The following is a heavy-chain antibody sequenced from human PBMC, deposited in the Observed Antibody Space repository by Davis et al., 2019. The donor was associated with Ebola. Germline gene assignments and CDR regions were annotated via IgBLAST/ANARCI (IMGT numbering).Heavy chain of an antibody. J-gene: IGHJ6*02. CDR2: IRNKASSYST. CDR1: GFTFSDYY. Sequence: GESLKISCAASGFTFSDYYMDWVRQAPGMGLEWVGRIRNKASSYSTEYAASVKDRFIISRDDSKDSLYLQMNSLKTEDTAVYYCARDAPIEYSSSLGVWGQGTTVTVSS. D-gene: IGHD6-6*01. V-gene: IGHV3-72*01. CDR3: ARDAPIEYSSSLGV.